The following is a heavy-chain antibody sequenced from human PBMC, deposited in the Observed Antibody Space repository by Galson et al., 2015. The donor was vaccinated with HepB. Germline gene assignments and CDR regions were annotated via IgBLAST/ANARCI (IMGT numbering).Heavy chain of an antibody. J-gene: IGHJ4*01. CDR2: ISDDGAYK. Sequence: SLRLSCAASGFTLTNHAMHWVRQAPGKGLEWLTLISDDGAYKYYADSVKGRFIISRDTSKNTLFLQMNNLRPEDTANYYCARGRCSNSGPLEYWG. D-gene: IGHD1-26*01. V-gene: IGHV3-30*04. CDR1: GFTLTNHA. CDR3: ARGRCSNSGPLEY.